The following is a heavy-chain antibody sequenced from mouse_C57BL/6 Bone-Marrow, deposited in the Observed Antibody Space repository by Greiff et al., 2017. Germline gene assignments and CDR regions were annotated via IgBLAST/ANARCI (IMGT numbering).Heavy chain of an antibody. CDR2: IHPNSGST. CDR3: ARRHYYGSSYCAMDY. Sequence: QVQLKQPGAELVKPGASVKLSCKASGYTFTSYWMHWVKQRPGQGLEWIGMIHPNSGSTNYNEKFKSKATLTVDKSSSTAYMQLSSLTSEDSAVYYCARRHYYGSSYCAMDYWGQGTSVTVSS. J-gene: IGHJ4*01. CDR1: GYTFTSYW. D-gene: IGHD1-1*01. V-gene: IGHV1-64*01.